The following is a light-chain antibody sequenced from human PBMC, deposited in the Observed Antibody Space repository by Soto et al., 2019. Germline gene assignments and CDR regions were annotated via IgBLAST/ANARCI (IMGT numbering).Light chain of an antibody. Sequence: EIVMTQSPATLSVSPGVRATLSCRARQSVSSNLAWYQQKPGRAPRLLIYGASTRAPDIPAGFSGSGSGTEFTLTISSLQSEDFAVYYCQQYKNWPPWTFGQGTKVEIK. J-gene: IGKJ1*01. CDR2: GAS. V-gene: IGKV3-15*01. CDR3: QQYKNWPPWT. CDR1: QSVSSN.